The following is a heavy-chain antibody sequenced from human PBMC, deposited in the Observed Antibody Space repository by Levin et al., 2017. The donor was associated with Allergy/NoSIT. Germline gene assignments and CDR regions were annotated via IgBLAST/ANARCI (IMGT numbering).Heavy chain of an antibody. CDR2: IYYSGST. CDR3: ARGRSDGSGSYTLYYYYYYMDV. D-gene: IGHD3-10*01. J-gene: IGHJ6*03. CDR1: GGSISSSSYY. Sequence: GSLRLSCTVSGGSISSSSYYWGWIRQPPGKGLEWIGSIYYSGSTYYNPSLKSRVTISVDTSKNQFSLKLSSVTAADTAVYYCARGRSDGSGSYTLYYYYYYMDVWGKGTTVTVSS. V-gene: IGHV4-39*01.